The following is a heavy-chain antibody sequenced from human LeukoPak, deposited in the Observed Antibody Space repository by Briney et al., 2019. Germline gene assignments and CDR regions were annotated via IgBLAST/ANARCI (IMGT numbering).Heavy chain of an antibody. J-gene: IGHJ5*02. CDR3: AKDRPLLWFGPTDA. D-gene: IGHD3-10*01. CDR2: VSSTGSGT. Sequence: PGGSLRLSCVASGFTFSTYGMSWIRQAPGKGLEWVAAVSSTGSGTYYPDSLKGRFIISRDNSPNTVFLQMNSLRPDDTAFYFCAKDRPLLWFGPTDAWGQGILVTVSS. V-gene: IGHV3-23*01. CDR1: GFTFSTYG.